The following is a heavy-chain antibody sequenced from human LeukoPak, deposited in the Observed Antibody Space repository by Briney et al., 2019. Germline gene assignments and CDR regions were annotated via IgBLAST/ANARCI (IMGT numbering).Heavy chain of an antibody. CDR2: IYYSGST. J-gene: IGHJ4*02. V-gene: IGHV4-31*03. CDR1: GGSISSGGYY. D-gene: IGHD3-22*01. CDR3: ARSPYYYDSSGYFFDY. Sequence: PSETLSLTCTVSGGSISSGGYYWSWIRQRPGKGLEWIGYIYYSGSTYYNPSLKSRVTISVDTSKNQFSLKLSSVTAADTAVYYCARSPYYYDSSGYFFDYWGQGTLVTVSS.